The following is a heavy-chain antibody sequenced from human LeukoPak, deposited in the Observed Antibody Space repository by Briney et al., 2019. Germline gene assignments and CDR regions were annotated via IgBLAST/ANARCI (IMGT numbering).Heavy chain of an antibody. J-gene: IGHJ4*02. CDR2: IIPILGIA. V-gene: IGHV1-69*02. D-gene: IGHD1-26*01. CDR1: GVTFSTNS. CDR3: ASARKNSVGARPSTYRRRDY. Sequence: ASVKVSCKASGVTFSTNSFSWVRQAPGQGLEWMGRIIPILGIANYAQKFQGRVTITADKSTSTAYMELSSLRSEDTAVYYCASARKNSVGARPSTYRRRDYWGQGTLVTVSS.